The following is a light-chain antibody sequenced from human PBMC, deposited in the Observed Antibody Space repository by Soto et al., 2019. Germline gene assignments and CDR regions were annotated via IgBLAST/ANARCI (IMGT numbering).Light chain of an antibody. CDR3: ASHTSSNTRV. CDR1: SSVVGAYDY. V-gene: IGLV2-14*03. J-gene: IGLJ1*01. CDR2: EVH. Sequence: QSVLTQPASVSGSPGQSIAISCIGTSSVVGAYDYVSWYQQHPDRAPKLMVYEVHNRPSGVSNRFSGSKSVNTATLTISGLQPEDEAEYYCASHTSSNTRVFGTGTKVTVL.